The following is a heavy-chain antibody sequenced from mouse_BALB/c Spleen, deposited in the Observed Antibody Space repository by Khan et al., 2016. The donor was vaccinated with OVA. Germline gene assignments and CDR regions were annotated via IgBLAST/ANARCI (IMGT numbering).Heavy chain of an antibody. D-gene: IGHD1-1*01. Sequence: EVQLQESGPGLVKPSQSLSLTCTVNGYSITSNYAWNWIRQFPGNKLEWMGYISYSGSTNYNPSLKSRLSITRDTSKNQFFLLLHSVTTEDSATYDCARGNYYGYAVDYWGQGTSVTVSS. CDR3: ARGNYYGYAVDY. CDR1: GYSITSNYA. CDR2: ISYSGST. J-gene: IGHJ4*01. V-gene: IGHV3-2*02.